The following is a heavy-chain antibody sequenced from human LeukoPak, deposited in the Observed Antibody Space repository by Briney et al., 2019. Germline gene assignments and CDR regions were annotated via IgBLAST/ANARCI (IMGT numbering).Heavy chain of an antibody. J-gene: IGHJ1*01. V-gene: IGHV3-23*01. CDR3: AKGHGDYVPAEYLQH. D-gene: IGHD4-17*01. CDR2: ISGNSDRT. Sequence: GGSLRLSCAGSEFTFSNYAMTWVRQAPGKGLEWVSSISGNSDRTYYADSVKGRFTISRDNSKNTVTLQMNSLRAEDTAVYSCAKGHGDYVPAEYLQHWGQGTLVTVSS. CDR1: EFTFSNYA.